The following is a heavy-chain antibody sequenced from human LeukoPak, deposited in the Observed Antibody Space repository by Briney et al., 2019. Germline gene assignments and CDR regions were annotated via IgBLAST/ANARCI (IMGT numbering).Heavy chain of an antibody. V-gene: IGHV1-46*03. D-gene: IGHD1-26*01. CDR3: ARRELGATLVY. Sequence: GASVKVSCKXSGYTFTSYYMHWVRQAPGQGLEWMGIINPSGGSTSYAQKFQGRVTMTRDTSTSTVYMELSSLRSEDTAVYYCARRELGATLVYWGQGTLVTVSS. CDR2: INPSGGST. J-gene: IGHJ4*02. CDR1: GYTFTSYY.